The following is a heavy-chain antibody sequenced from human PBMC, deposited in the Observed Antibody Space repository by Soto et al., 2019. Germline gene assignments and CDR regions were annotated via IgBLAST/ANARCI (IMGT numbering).Heavy chain of an antibody. Sequence: QVQLVQSGAEVKKPGSSVKVSCKASGGTFSSYAISWVRQAPGQGLEWMGGIIPIFGTANYAQKFQGRVTITADESTSTAYMELSSLSSEDTAVYYCAQGGSYYDFWSGYYTDRYYYYGMDVWGQGTTVTVSS. V-gene: IGHV1-69*01. D-gene: IGHD3-3*01. CDR1: GGTFSSYA. CDR2: IIPIFGTA. J-gene: IGHJ6*02. CDR3: AQGGSYYDFWSGYYTDRYYYYGMDV.